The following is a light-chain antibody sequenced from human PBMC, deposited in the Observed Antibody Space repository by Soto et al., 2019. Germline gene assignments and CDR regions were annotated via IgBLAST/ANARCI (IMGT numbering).Light chain of an antibody. V-gene: IGKV1-39*01. Sequence: DIQMTQSPLSLSASIGNRVSITCRASETILTLLSWYQQKPGKAPKLLIYAASNLQAGVPSRFSGSGSGTDFTLTITTLLPEDFATYYCQQSYDTPWTFGQGTTVGV. J-gene: IGKJ1*01. CDR3: QQSYDTPWT. CDR1: ETILTL. CDR2: AAS.